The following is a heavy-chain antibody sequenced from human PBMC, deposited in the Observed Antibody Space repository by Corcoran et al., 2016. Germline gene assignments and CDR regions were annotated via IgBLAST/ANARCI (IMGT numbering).Heavy chain of an antibody. Sequence: QVQLVQSGAEVKKPGASVKVSCKASGYTFTSYYMHWVRQVPGQGPEWMGIINPSAGTTTYAQKFQGRVTLTRDTSTSTFYMELSSLRSEDTALYYCARSLTNEWLVRFSLTNWGQGTLVTVSS. CDR1: GYTFTSYY. CDR2: INPSAGTT. D-gene: IGHD6-19*01. V-gene: IGHV1-46*01. CDR3: ARSLTNEWLVRFSLTN. J-gene: IGHJ4*02.